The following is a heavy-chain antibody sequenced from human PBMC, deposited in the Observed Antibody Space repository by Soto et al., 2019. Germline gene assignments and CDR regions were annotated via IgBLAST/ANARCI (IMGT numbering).Heavy chain of an antibody. CDR3: AREGGYFDSSGSGVYHFYGVDV. CDR1: GGPISPYY. Sequence: QVQLQESGPGLVKPSQTLSLTCTVSGGPISPYYWSWIRQPAGKGLEWVGRIYFTGSTNYNPPLKSRGSMSLDTARNQISLKMKSVTAADTAVYYCAREGGYFDSSGSGVYHFYGVDVWGRGTTVTVSS. CDR2: IYFTGST. D-gene: IGHD3-22*01. J-gene: IGHJ6*02. V-gene: IGHV4-4*07.